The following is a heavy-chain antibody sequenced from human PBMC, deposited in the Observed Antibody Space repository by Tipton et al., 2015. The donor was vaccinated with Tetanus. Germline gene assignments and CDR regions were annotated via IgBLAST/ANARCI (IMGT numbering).Heavy chain of an antibody. J-gene: IGHJ6*02. CDR3: ARVGISQNAYSYVYHGLDV. Sequence: SLRLSCAASGFIFRSYGIHWVRRAPGKELEWVADISHDGGYKYYADSVKGRFTVSRDNSKNTLYLEMNSLRAEDTAVYYCARVGISQNAYSYVYHGLDVWGQGTTVTVSS. CDR1: GFIFRSYG. V-gene: IGHV3-30*03. D-gene: IGHD5-18*01. CDR2: ISHDGGYK.